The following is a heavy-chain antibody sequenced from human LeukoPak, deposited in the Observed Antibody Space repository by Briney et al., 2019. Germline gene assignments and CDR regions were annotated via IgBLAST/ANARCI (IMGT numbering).Heavy chain of an antibody. CDR1: GGSFSGYY. V-gene: IGHV4-34*01. CDR2: INHSGST. CDR3: ARGAAYCGGDCSDY. D-gene: IGHD2-21*02. Sequence: PSETLSLTCAVYGGSFSGYYWSWIRQPPGKGLEWIGEINHSGSTNYNPSLKSRVTISVDTSKNQFSLKLSSVTAADTAVYYCARGAAYCGGDCSDYWGQGTLVTVSS. J-gene: IGHJ4*02.